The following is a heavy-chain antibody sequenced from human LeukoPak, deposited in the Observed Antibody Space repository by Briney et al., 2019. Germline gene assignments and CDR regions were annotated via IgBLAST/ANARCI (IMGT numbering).Heavy chain of an antibody. CDR1: GYTFTGYY. D-gene: IGHD5-18*01. CDR2: INPNSGGT. CDR3: ARSQVDTAMSGLFFDY. J-gene: IGHJ4*02. V-gene: IGHV1-2*02. Sequence: GASVKVSCKASGYTFTGYYMHWVRQAPGQGLEWMAWINPNSGGTNYAQKFQGRVTMTRDTSISTAYMELSRLRSDDTAVYYCARSQVDTAMSGLFFDYWGQGTLVTVSS.